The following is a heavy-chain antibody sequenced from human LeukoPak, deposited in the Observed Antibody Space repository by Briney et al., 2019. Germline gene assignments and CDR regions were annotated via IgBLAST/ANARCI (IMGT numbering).Heavy chain of an antibody. CDR2: IYYSGST. CDR3: ARGQQLVMMRIAGDDY. D-gene: IGHD6-13*01. J-gene: IGHJ4*02. Sequence: PSETLSLTCTVSGGSISSYYWSWIRQPPGKGLEWIGYIYYSGSTNYNPSLKSRVTISVDTSKNQFSLKLSSVTAADTAVYYCARGQQLVMMRIAGDDYWGQGTLVTVSS. CDR1: GGSISSYY. V-gene: IGHV4-59*12.